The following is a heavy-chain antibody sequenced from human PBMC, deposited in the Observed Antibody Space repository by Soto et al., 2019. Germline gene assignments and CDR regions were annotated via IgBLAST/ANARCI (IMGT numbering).Heavy chain of an antibody. V-gene: IGHV1-69*13. CDR3: ARDDSSTSPHLPNWFDP. Sequence: SVKVSCKASGGTFSSYAISWMRQAPGQGLEWMGGIIPVFGTANYAQKFQGRVTITADESTSTAYMELSSLRSEDTAVYYCARDDSSTSPHLPNWFDPWGQGTLVTVSS. CDR2: IIPVFGTA. CDR1: GGTFSSYA. J-gene: IGHJ5*02. D-gene: IGHD2-2*01.